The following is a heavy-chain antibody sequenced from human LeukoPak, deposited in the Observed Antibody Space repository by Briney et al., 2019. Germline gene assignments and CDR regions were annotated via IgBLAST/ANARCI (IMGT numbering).Heavy chain of an antibody. D-gene: IGHD3-3*01. V-gene: IGHV3-33*01. CDR3: ARGRYYDFWSGSPRPDWFDP. J-gene: IGHJ5*02. Sequence: GGSLRLSCAASGFTFSSYGMHWVRQAPGKGLEWVAVIWYGGSNKYYADSVKGRFTISRDNSKNTLYLQMNSLRAEDTAVYYCARGRYYDFWSGSPRPDWFDPWGQGTLVTVSS. CDR2: IWYGGSNK. CDR1: GFTFSSYG.